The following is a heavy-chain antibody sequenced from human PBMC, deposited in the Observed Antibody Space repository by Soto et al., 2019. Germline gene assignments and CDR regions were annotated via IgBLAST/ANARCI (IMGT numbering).Heavy chain of an antibody. CDR2: INRDGTEQ. V-gene: IGHV3-7*01. CDR3: VRDQVYIDY. J-gene: IGHJ4*02. CDR1: GFTFSGYW. Sequence: EVQLVESGGGLVQPGGSLRLSCVASGFTFSGYWMAWVRQAPGKGLEWLANINRDGTEQYYVDSVKGRFTISRDNSKNSLYLQKNSLRAEDTVVYYCVRDQVYIDYWGQGTLVTVSS.